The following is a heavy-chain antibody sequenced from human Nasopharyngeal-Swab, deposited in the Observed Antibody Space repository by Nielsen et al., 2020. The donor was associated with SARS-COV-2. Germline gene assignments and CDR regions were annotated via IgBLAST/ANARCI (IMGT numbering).Heavy chain of an antibody. CDR3: ARDGGSGSYYNWGPYYYYGMDV. J-gene: IGHJ6*02. Sequence: WIRQHPGKGLEWIGEINHSGSTLYNPSLKSRVTISVDTSKNQFSLKLSSVTAADTAVYYCARDGGSGSYYNWGPYYYYGMDVWGQGTTVTVSS. D-gene: IGHD3-10*01. CDR2: INHSGST. V-gene: IGHV4-34*01.